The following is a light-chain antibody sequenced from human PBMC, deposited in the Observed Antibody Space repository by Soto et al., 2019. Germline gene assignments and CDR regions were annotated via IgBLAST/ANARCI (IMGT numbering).Light chain of an antibody. CDR3: QQRSNWAWT. Sequence: EIVLTQSPGTLSLSPGERATLSCRASQSVSSSYLAWYQQKPGLAPRLLIYDASSRATGIPDRFSGSGSGTDFTLTISRLEPEDFAVYYCQQRSNWAWTFGQGTKVDIK. J-gene: IGKJ1*01. CDR2: DAS. V-gene: IGKV3D-20*02. CDR1: QSVSSSY.